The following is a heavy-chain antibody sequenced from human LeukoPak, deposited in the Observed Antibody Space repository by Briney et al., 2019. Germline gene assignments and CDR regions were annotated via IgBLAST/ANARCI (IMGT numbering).Heavy chain of an antibody. Sequence: SETLSLTCAVYGGSFSGYYWSWIRQPPGKGLEWIGEINHSGSTNYNPSLKSRVTISVDTSKNQFSLKLSSVTAADTAVYYCARGRLRVAVAGTRYFDLWGCGTLVTVSS. J-gene: IGHJ2*01. CDR3: ARGRLRVAVAGTRYFDL. CDR2: INHSGST. V-gene: IGHV4-34*01. D-gene: IGHD6-19*01. CDR1: GGSFSGYY.